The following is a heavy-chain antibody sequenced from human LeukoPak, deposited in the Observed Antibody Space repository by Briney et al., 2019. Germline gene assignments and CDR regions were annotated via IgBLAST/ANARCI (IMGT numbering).Heavy chain of an antibody. V-gene: IGHV1-24*01. CDR3: ATPPVWFGEFMSGNSILGYFQD. D-gene: IGHD3-10*01. CDR1: GHTLTELS. CDR2: FDTQGGGR. Sequence: ASVKVCCKISGHTLTELSIHWVRLAPGKGLEWMGGFDTQGGGRIFAQNFQGRVTMTEDTSSDTAYMELSSLPSEDTAVYYCATPPVWFGEFMSGNSILGYFQDWGQGTLVTVSS. J-gene: IGHJ1*01.